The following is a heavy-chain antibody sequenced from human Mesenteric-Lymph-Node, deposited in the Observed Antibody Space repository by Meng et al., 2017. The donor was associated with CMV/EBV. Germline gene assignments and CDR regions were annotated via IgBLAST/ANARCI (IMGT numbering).Heavy chain of an antibody. CDR3: ARLNYDFWRFDF. CDR2: IYYSGST. D-gene: IGHD3/OR15-3a*01. Sequence: GSLRLSCSVSGGSISSSNCYWAWIRQPPGKGLECIGNIYYSGSTFYNPSLKSRVSMSVDTSKNQFSLKLRSVTAADTAMYYCARLNYDFWRFDFWGQGILVTVSS. CDR1: GGSISSSNCY. V-gene: IGHV4-39*01. J-gene: IGHJ5*01.